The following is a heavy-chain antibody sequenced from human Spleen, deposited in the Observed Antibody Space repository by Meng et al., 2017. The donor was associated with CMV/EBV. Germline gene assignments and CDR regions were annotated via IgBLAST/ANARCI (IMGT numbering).Heavy chain of an antibody. Sequence: SVKVSCKASVYTFTSYDVTWVRQATGQGLDWMGWMNPNKGNTGYAQKFQGRVTMTRKTSISIAYMELSSLRSEDTAVYYCATTYYYDTTGYSDDGFDVWGQGTMVTVSS. J-gene: IGHJ3*01. V-gene: IGHV1-8*01. CDR2: MNPNKGNT. CDR3: ATTYYYDTTGYSDDGFDV. D-gene: IGHD3-22*01. CDR1: VYTFTSYD.